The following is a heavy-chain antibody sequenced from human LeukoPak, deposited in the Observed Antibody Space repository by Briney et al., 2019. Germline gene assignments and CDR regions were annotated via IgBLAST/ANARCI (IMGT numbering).Heavy chain of an antibody. CDR1: GGPISSYY. CDR3: ARAGAQTIFGPYYYFMDV. Sequence: SETLSLTCTVSGGPISSYYWSWIRQPPGKGLEWIGYIYYSGSTNYNPSLKSRVTISVDTSKNQFSLKLSSVTAADTAVYYCARAGAQTIFGPYYYFMDVWGKGTTVTVSS. V-gene: IGHV4-59*01. D-gene: IGHD3-3*01. CDR2: IYYSGST. J-gene: IGHJ6*03.